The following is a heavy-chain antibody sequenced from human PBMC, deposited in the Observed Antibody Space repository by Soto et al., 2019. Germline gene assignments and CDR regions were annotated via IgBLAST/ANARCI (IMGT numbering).Heavy chain of an antibody. Sequence: QITLKESGPTQVKPTQTLTLTCTVSGFSLSSSGVGVGWIRQPPGKALEWLALIYWDDDKPYSPSLKTRLTVSRDTAKNQGVLTMTDMDPADTATYFCARSDSATGTTFASWGQRTLVTVPS. V-gene: IGHV2-5*02. CDR2: IYWDDDK. CDR1: GFSLSSSGVG. CDR3: ARSDSATGTTFAS. J-gene: IGHJ4*02. D-gene: IGHD1-1*01.